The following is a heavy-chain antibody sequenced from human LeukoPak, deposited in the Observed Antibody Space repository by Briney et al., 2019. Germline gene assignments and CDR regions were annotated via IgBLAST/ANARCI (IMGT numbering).Heavy chain of an antibody. V-gene: IGHV3-23*01. Sequence: GGSLRLSCAASGFTFSSYAMSWVRQAPGKGLEWVSAISGSGGSTYYADSVKGRFTISRDNSKNTLYLQMNSLRAEDTAVYYCAKFGADIVGAIYFDYWGQGTLVTVSS. CDR2: ISGSGGST. J-gene: IGHJ4*02. D-gene: IGHD1-26*01. CDR3: AKFGADIVGAIYFDY. CDR1: GFTFSSYA.